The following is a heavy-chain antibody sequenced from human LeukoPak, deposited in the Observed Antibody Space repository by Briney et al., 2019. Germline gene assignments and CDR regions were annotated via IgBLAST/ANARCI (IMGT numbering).Heavy chain of an antibody. V-gene: IGHV3-48*01. CDR3: ERTLDSGLDV. D-gene: IGHD3/OR15-3a*01. Sequence: PGGYLRLSCAGSGFTLSGFNINWVRQAPGKGLEWISYITNGGNSVYYADSVRGRFSISRDNARNSVYLEMAGLTAEDTAVYYCERTLDSGLDVWGNGTTVTVSS. J-gene: IGHJ6*04. CDR1: GFTLSGFN. CDR2: ITNGGNSV.